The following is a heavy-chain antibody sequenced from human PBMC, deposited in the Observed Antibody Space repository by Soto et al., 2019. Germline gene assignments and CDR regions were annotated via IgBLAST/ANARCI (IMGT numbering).Heavy chain of an antibody. J-gene: IGHJ5*02. CDR3: ARIPVDTYMINWFDP. CDR2: IYYSGST. V-gene: IGHV4-61*08. Sequence: LSLTCTVSGGSFSSGDYYWSWIRQPPGKGLEWIGYIYYSGSTNYNPSLKSRVSISLDTSKNQFSLRLTSVTAADTAVYYCARIPVDTYMINWFDPWGQGTLVTVSS. CDR1: GGSFSSGDYY. D-gene: IGHD5-18*01.